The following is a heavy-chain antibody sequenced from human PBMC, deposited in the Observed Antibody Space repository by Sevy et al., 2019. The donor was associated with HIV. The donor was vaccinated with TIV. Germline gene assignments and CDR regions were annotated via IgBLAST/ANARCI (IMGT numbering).Heavy chain of an antibody. V-gene: IGHV3-21*01. CDR1: GFTFSNYN. Sequence: GGSLRLSCAASGFTFSNYNMNWVRQDPGKGLEWVSSITSSSDYIYDADSVKGRFTISRDNAKNSLYLQMNSLRAEDTAVYYCARDRRTLNYYASSGYNYYFDYWGQGTLVTVSS. CDR3: ARDRRTLNYYASSGYNYYFDY. CDR2: ITSSSDYI. J-gene: IGHJ4*02. D-gene: IGHD3-22*01.